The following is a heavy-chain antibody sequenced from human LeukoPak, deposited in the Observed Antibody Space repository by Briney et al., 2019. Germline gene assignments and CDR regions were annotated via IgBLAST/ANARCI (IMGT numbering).Heavy chain of an antibody. CDR2: ISWNSGSI. Sequence: GRSLRLSCAASGFTFDDYAMHWVRQAPGKGLEWVSGISWNSGSIGYADSVKGRFTISRDNAKNSLYLQMSSLRAEDTALYYCAKALVATITWSWFDPWGQGTLVTVSS. J-gene: IGHJ5*02. V-gene: IGHV3-9*01. CDR1: GFTFDDYA. D-gene: IGHD5-12*01. CDR3: AKALVATITWSWFDP.